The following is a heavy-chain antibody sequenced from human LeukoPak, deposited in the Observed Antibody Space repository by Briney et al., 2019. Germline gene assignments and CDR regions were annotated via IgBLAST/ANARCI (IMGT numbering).Heavy chain of an antibody. V-gene: IGHV4-39*01. Sequence: SETLSLTCTVSGGSISSSSYYWGWIRQPPGKGLEGIGSIYYSGSTYYNPSLKRRVTISVDTSKNQFSLKLSSVTAADTALYYCAKHYMGSSYNHGLDCWGQGTLVTVSS. CDR1: GGSISSSSYY. D-gene: IGHD3-10*01. CDR2: IYYSGST. CDR3: AKHYMGSSYNHGLDC. J-gene: IGHJ4*02.